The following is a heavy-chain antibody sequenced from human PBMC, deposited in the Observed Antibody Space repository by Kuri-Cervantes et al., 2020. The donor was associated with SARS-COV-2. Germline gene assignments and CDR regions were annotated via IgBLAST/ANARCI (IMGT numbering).Heavy chain of an antibody. CDR3: ASRYCSSTSCYAWWDAFDI. D-gene: IGHD2-2*01. V-gene: IGHV1-18*01. J-gene: IGHJ3*02. CDR1: GVTFSRSA. CDR2: ISAYNGNT. Sequence: GGSLRLSCKASGVTFSRSAISWVRQAPGQGLEWMGWISAYNGNTNYAQKLQGRVTMTTDTSTSTAYMELRSLRSDDTAVYYCASRYCSSTSCYAWWDAFDIWGQGTMVTVSS.